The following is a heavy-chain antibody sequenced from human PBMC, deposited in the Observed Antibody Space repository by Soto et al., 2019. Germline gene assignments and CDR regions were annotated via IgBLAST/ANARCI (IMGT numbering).Heavy chain of an antibody. Sequence: LSLTCTVSGDSISNYYWSWIRQAPGKGLEWIGFIYHSGNTNYNPSLKSRVTMSIDTSKSQFSLKLNSVTAADTAVYYCARDQGIASSGPFDYWGPGTLVTVSS. V-gene: IGHV4-59*01. D-gene: IGHD6-13*01. J-gene: IGHJ4*02. CDR3: ARDQGIASSGPFDY. CDR2: IYHSGNT. CDR1: GDSISNYY.